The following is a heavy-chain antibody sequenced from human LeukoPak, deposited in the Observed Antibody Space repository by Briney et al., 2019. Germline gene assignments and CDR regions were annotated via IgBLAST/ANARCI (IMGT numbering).Heavy chain of an antibody. CDR3: AIEGMKDANFHC. J-gene: IGHJ4*02. Sequence: GGSLRHSCAASGFNVSGNYMSWVRQAPGKGLEWVSVIYLDGTTYYADSVKGRFTISRDNSKNTLYLQMNSLRAEDTAVFYCAIEGMKDANFHCCGQGTLVTVSS. V-gene: IGHV3-53*01. CDR2: IYLDGTT. CDR1: GFNVSGNY.